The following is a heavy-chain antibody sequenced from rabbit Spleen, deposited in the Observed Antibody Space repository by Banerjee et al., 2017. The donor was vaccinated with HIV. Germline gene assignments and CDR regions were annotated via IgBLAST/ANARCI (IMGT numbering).Heavy chain of an antibody. J-gene: IGHJ4*01. CDR2: IYTGSSGST. CDR3: ARSGGDHDFNL. Sequence: QQQLEESGGDLVKPEGSLTLTCTASGFSFSSGTHMCWVRQAPGKGLEWIACIYTGSSGSTWYARWAKGRVTISKTSSTTVTLQMTSLTAADTATYFCARSGGDHDFNLWGPGTLVTVS. CDR1: GFSFSSGTH. D-gene: IGHD2-1*01. V-gene: IGHV1S45*01.